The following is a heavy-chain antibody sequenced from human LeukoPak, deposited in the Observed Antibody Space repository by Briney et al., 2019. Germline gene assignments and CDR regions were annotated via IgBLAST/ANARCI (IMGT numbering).Heavy chain of an antibody. CDR2: INQDGTEK. CDR1: GFPFSTYW. CDR3: ARSGLSRFGF. Sequence: GESLRLSCAASGFPFSTYWMSWVRQAPGKGLEWVANINQDGTEKYYVDSVKGRFTISRDYAKNSLYLQMNSLRVEDTAVYYCARSGLSRFGFWGQGTLVTVSS. D-gene: IGHD2/OR15-2a*01. J-gene: IGHJ4*02. V-gene: IGHV3-7*01.